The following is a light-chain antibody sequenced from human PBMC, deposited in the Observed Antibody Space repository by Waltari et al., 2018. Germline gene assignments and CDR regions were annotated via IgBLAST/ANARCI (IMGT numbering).Light chain of an antibody. Sequence: EIVLTQSPGTLSLSPGERATLSCRATQSVSSDYFAWYQQKRGQAPRLLIYAASTRATGIPDMFSGSGSGTDFTLTISRLEPEDFAVYHCQQYGSSTPGYTFGQGTKLEIK. CDR1: QSVSSDY. CDR3: QQYGSSTPGYT. V-gene: IGKV3-20*01. J-gene: IGKJ2*01. CDR2: AAS.